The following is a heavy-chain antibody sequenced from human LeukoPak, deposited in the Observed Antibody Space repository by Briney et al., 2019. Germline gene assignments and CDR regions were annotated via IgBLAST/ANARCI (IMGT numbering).Heavy chain of an antibody. CDR3: AKGRIYDYGDYDAFDI. V-gene: IGHV3-30*04. D-gene: IGHD4-17*01. J-gene: IGHJ3*02. CDR2: ISYDGSNK. CDR1: GFTFSSYA. Sequence: PGGSLRLSCAASGFTFSSYAMHWVRQAPGKGLEWVAVISYDGSNKYYADSVKGRFTISRDNSKNTLYLQMNSLRAEDTAVYYCAKGRIYDYGDYDAFDIWGQGTMVTVSS.